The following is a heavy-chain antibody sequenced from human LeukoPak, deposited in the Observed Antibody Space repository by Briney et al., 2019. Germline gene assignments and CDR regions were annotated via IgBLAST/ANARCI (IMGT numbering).Heavy chain of an antibody. J-gene: IGHJ6*02. CDR3: ARGEPKLRYFDWGTSTALYGMDV. V-gene: IGHV1-46*01. Sequence: ASVKVSCKASGYTFTSYYMHWVRQAPGQGLEWRGIINPSGGSTSYAQKFQGRVTMTRDTSTSTVYMELSSLRSEDTAVYYCARGEPKLRYFDWGTSTALYGMDVWGQGTTVTVSS. CDR2: INPSGGST. CDR1: GYTFTSYY. D-gene: IGHD3-9*01.